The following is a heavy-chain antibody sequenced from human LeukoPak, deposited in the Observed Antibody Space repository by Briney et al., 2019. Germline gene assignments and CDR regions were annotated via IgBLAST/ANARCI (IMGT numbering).Heavy chain of an antibody. CDR1: GGSISCGDYY. CDR3: ARANQYSSGWYRY. CDR2: INHSGST. D-gene: IGHD6-19*01. V-gene: IGHV4-30-4*01. Sequence: SQTLSLTCTVSGGSISCGDYYWSWIRQPPGKGLEWIGEINHSGSTNYNPSLKSRVTISVDTSKNQFSLKLSSVTAADTAVYYCARANQYSSGWYRYWGQGTLVTVSS. J-gene: IGHJ4*02.